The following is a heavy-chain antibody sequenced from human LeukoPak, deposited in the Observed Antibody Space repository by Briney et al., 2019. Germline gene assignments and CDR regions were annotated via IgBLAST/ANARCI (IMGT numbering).Heavy chain of an antibody. V-gene: IGHV4-30-4*01. D-gene: IGHD3-22*01. CDR3: ARPYYYDSRIDP. J-gene: IGHJ5*02. Sequence: SQTLSLTCTVSGGSISSGDYYWSWIRQPPGKGLEWIAYMYYSGSTYYNPSLKSRVTISADTSKNQLSLKLSSVTAADTAVYYCARPYYYDSRIDPWGQGILVTVSS. CDR1: GGSISSGDYY. CDR2: MYYSGST.